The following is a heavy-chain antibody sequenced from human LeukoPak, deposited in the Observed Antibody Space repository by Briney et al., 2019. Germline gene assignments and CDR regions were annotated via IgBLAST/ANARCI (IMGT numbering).Heavy chain of an antibody. D-gene: IGHD2-15*01. CDR1: GSSLSYYA. CDR3: ARGTSDGPVAQLDH. J-gene: IGHJ4*02. CDR2: IWYDGSEK. Sequence: GGSLRLSCAASGSSLSYYAMHWVSQAPGKGLEWVSVIWYDGSEKYYVDSVKGRFTISRDNSKNTLYLQMNSLRVEDTAVYYCARGTSDGPVAQLDHWGQGTLVTVAS. V-gene: IGHV3-33*01.